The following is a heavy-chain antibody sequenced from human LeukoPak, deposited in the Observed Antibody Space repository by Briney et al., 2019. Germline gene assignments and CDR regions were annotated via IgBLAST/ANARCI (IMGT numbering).Heavy chain of an antibody. CDR1: GGSISSSSYY. CDR2: VYYGGNT. V-gene: IGHV4-39*01. J-gene: IGHJ6*03. CDR3: ARQRANYFYHYLDV. Sequence: SETLSLTCTVSGGSISSSSYYWDWVRQPPGKGLEWIGNVYYGGNTFYNSSLESRVTISVDMSKNQFSLKLSSLTAADTAVYYCARQRANYFYHYLDVWGKGTSVTVSS.